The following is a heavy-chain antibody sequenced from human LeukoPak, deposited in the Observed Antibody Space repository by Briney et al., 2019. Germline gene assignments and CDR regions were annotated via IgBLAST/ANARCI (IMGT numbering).Heavy chain of an antibody. CDR1: GYSISSSYY. D-gene: IGHD6-13*01. J-gene: IGHJ4*02. CDR2: IYHSGST. CDR3: ARERQQLVLPHFFDY. V-gene: IGHV4-38-2*02. Sequence: SETLSLTCTVSGYSISSSYYWGWIRQPPGKGLEWIGSIYHSGSTYYNPSLKSRVTISVDTSKNQFSLKLSSVTAADTAVYYCARERQQLVLPHFFDYWGQGTLVTVSS.